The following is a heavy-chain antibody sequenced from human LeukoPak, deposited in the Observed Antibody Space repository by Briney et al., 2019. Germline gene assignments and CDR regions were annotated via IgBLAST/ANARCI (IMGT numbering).Heavy chain of an antibody. CDR1: GGSFSGYY. CDR2: INHSGST. CDR3: AARAVAGLRVGAFDI. Sequence: PSETLSLTCAVYGGSFSGYYWSWIRQPPGKGLEWIGEINHSGSTNYNPSLKSRVTISVDTSKNQFSLKLSSVTAADTAVYYCAARAVAGLRVGAFDIWGQGTMVTVSS. D-gene: IGHD6-19*01. J-gene: IGHJ3*02. V-gene: IGHV4-34*01.